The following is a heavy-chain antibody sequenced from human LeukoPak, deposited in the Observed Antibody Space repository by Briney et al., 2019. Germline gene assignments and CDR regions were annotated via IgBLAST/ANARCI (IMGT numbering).Heavy chain of an antibody. CDR3: ARQVGLYYFDS. CDR2: IYHIGST. CDR1: GGSITTSGYY. D-gene: IGHD2-8*01. V-gene: IGHV4-39*01. Sequence: SETLSLSCSVSGGSITTSGYYWAWIRQSPGRGLEWIGSIYHIGSTYYNPSLKSRLTISVDTSKNQFSLNLTSVTAADTAMFYCARQVGLYYFDSWGQGALVSVSS. J-gene: IGHJ4*02.